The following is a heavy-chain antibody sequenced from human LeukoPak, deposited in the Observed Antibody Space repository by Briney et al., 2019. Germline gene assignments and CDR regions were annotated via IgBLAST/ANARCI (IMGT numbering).Heavy chain of an antibody. CDR1: GGSISYSY. D-gene: IGHD1-26*01. CDR2: TFYSGNA. Sequence: SETLSLTCTVSGGSISYSYWHWMRQPPGKGLEWIGHTFYSGNAKYNPSLKSRVTISVDMSKNQSSLNLSSVTAADTAVYYCARGSRDLGDYIDYWGQGILVTVSS. V-gene: IGHV4-59*01. CDR3: ARGSRDLGDYIDY. J-gene: IGHJ4*02.